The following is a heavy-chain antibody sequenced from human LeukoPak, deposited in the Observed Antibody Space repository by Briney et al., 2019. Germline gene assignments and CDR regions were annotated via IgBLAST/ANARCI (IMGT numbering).Heavy chain of an antibody. V-gene: IGHV3-74*01. D-gene: IGHD2-15*01. Sequence: GGSLRLSCVAAGFSLSGYWMYWVRQAPGKGLMYISRNNGDGSTTNYADVVKGRFTMSRDNVKNTLYLQMNSLRVEDTAVYYCARDPRNVGLAPWGQGTLVTVSS. CDR2: NNGDGSTT. CDR3: ARDPRNVGLAP. CDR1: GFSLSGYW. J-gene: IGHJ5*02.